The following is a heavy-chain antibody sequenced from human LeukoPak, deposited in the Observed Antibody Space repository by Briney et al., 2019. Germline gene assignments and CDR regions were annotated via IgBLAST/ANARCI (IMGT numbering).Heavy chain of an antibody. Sequence: ASVTVSCKVSAYTLTKLYLHWVRQAPGKGLEWMGGFDPDYGETSYAQKFQGRVTMTEDTSTGTAHMELSSLTSDDTAVYYCAIDTCTITVCYRGAHNFDYWGQGTLVAVSS. V-gene: IGHV1-24*01. D-gene: IGHD2-8*01. CDR3: AIDTCTITVCYRGAHNFDY. CDR2: FDPDYGET. J-gene: IGHJ4*02. CDR1: AYTLTKLY.